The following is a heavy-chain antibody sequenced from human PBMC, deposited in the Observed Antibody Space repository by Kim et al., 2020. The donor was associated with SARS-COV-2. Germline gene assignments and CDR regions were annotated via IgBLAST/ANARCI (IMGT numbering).Heavy chain of an antibody. D-gene: IGHD1-26*01. CDR3: ARGRRIVGATSFDY. J-gene: IGHJ4*02. CDR2: INHSGST. CDR1: GGSFSGYY. V-gene: IGHV4-34*01. Sequence: SETLSLTCAVYGGSFSGYYWSWIRQPPGKGLEWIGEINHSGSTNYNPSLKSRVTISVDTSKNQFSLKLSSVTAADTAVYYCARGRRIVGATSFDYWGPGTLXTISS.